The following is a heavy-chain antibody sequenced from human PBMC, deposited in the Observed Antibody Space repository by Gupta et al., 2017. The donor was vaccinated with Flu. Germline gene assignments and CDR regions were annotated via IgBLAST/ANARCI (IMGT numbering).Heavy chain of an antibody. D-gene: IGHD6-6*01. J-gene: IGHJ2*01. V-gene: IGHV1-69*01. CDR2: FIPIFRTP. Sequence: QVQLVQSGAEVKKPGSSVKVSCKASGDTFSNYAINWVRQAPGQGLEWMGGFIPIFRTPTYAQKFQGRVTITADESTSTGYMELRSLRSEDTAVYYCARPSSSSWYFDLRGRGTLVTVSS. CDR3: ARPSSSSWYFDL. CDR1: GDTFSNYA.